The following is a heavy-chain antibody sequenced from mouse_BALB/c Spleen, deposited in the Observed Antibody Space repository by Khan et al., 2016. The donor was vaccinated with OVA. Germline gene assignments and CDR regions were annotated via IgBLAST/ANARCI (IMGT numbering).Heavy chain of an antibody. V-gene: IGHV3-2*02. Sequence: EVQLQESGPGLVKPSQSLSLTCTVTGYSITSDYAWNWIRQFPESKLEWMGYISYSGSTNYNPSLKSRISITRDTSKNQFFLQLNSVTTEDTATYDCARDGSRYNYAMDYWGQGTSVTVSS. D-gene: IGHD2-3*01. CDR1: GYSITSDYA. J-gene: IGHJ4*01. CDR3: ARDGSRYNYAMDY. CDR2: ISYSGST.